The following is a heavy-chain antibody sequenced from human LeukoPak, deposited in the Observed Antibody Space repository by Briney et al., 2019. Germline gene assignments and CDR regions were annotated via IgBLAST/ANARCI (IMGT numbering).Heavy chain of an antibody. Sequence: SETLSLTCTVSGGSVSSGNSYWGWIRQPPGRRPEWVGSIYYSGSTYYNPSLKSRVTISVDTSKNQFSLKLRFVTATDTAVYYCARHLSGIGLYYFDYWGQGTLVTVSS. CDR3: ARHLSGIGLYYFDY. D-gene: IGHD1-26*01. CDR1: GGSVSSGNSY. V-gene: IGHV4-39*01. CDR2: IYYSGST. J-gene: IGHJ4*02.